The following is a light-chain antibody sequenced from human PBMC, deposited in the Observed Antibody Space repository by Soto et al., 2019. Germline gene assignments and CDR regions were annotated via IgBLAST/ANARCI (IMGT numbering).Light chain of an antibody. V-gene: IGLV1-44*01. J-gene: IGLJ2*01. Sequence: QSVLTQPPSVSGTPGHKVSISCSGSTSNLGGNTVNWYQQLPGTAPKLLIYTNNQRPSGVPDRFSGSKSGTSASLAISGLRSEDEADFCCAAWDDSLNAVVFGGGTQLTVL. CDR2: TNN. CDR1: TSNLGGNT. CDR3: AAWDDSLNAVV.